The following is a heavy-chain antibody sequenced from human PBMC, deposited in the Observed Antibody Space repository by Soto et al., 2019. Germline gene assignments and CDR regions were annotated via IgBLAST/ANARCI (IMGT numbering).Heavy chain of an antibody. CDR2: INAGNGNT. J-gene: IGHJ6*02. Sequence: ASVKVSCRAAGYTFTSYAMHWVRQAPGQRLEWMGWINAGNGNTKYSQKFQGRVTITRDTSASTAYMELSSLRSEDTAVYYCARDIAAAGTAYYYYGMDVWGQGTTVTV. CDR1: GYTFTSYA. V-gene: IGHV1-3*01. D-gene: IGHD6-13*01. CDR3: ARDIAAAGTAYYYYGMDV.